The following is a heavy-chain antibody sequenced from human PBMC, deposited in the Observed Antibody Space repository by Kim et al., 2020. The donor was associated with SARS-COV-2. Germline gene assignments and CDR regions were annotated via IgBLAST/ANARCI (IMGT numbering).Heavy chain of an antibody. CDR3: SRGRRRDYCSGGSCYGLRLSWFDP. CDR1: GYTFTSYD. Sequence: ASVKVSCKASGYTFTSYDINWVRQATGQGLEWMGWMNSNSGNTGYAQKFQGRVTMTRNTSISTAYMELSSLRSEDTAVYYFSRGRRRDYCSGGSCYGLRLSWFDPWGQGTLVTVSS. CDR2: MNSNSGNT. V-gene: IGHV1-8*01. J-gene: IGHJ5*02. D-gene: IGHD2-15*01.